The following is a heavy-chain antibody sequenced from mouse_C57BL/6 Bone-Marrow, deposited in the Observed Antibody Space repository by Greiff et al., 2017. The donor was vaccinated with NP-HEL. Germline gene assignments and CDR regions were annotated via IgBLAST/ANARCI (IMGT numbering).Heavy chain of an antibody. Sequence: VQLQQSGAELAKPGASVKLSCKASGYTFTSYWMHWVKQRPGQGLEWIGYINPSSGYTKYNQKVKDKATLTADKSSSTAYMQLSSLTYEDSAVYYCASQNSYYYGSSYDYAMDYWGQGTSVTVSS. J-gene: IGHJ4*01. CDR3: ASQNSYYYGSSYDYAMDY. D-gene: IGHD1-1*01. CDR1: GYTFTSYW. CDR2: INPSSGYT. V-gene: IGHV1-7*01.